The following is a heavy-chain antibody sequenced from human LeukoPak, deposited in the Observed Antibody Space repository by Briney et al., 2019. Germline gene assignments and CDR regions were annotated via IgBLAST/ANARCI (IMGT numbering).Heavy chain of an antibody. J-gene: IGHJ6*03. V-gene: IGHV4-34*01. CDR3: ARGLSSSSLYYYMDV. Sequence: SETLSLTCAVYGGSFSGYYWSWIRQPPGKGLEWIGEINHSGSTNHNPSLKSRVTISVDTSKNQFSLKLSSVTAADTAVYYCARGLSSSSLYYYMDVWGKGTTVTVSS. CDR2: INHSGST. CDR1: GGSFSGYY. D-gene: IGHD6-6*01.